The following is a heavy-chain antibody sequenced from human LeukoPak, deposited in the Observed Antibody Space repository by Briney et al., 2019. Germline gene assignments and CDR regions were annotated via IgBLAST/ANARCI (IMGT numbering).Heavy chain of an antibody. J-gene: IGHJ6*02. CDR3: ARDIAVAGTHYYYGMDV. CDR2: ISSSGSTI. CDR1: GFTFSDYY. V-gene: IGHV3-11*01. Sequence: GGSLRLSCAASGFTFSDYYMSWIRQAPGKGLEWVSYISSSGSTIYYADSVKGRFTISRDNAENSLYLQMNSLRAEDTAVYYCARDIAVAGTHYYYGMDVWGQGTTVTVSS. D-gene: IGHD6-19*01.